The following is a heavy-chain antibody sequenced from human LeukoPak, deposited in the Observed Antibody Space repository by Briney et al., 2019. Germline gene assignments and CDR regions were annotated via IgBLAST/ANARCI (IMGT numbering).Heavy chain of an antibody. J-gene: IGHJ5*02. CDR2: ISSGGATI. CDR1: GFSFSTYE. D-gene: IGHD5-24*01. CDR3: ARAPLVLQYRWWFDP. Sequence: GGSLRLSCAASGFSFSTYEVTWVRQAPGKGLEWVSSISSGGATIYYADSVKGRFTISRDNANNSLYLQMNSLRAEDTAVYHCARAPLVLQYRWWFDPWGQGTLVIVSS. V-gene: IGHV3-48*03.